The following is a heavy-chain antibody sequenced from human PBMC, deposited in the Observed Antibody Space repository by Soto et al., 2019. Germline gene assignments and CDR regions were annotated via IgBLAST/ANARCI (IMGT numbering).Heavy chain of an antibody. V-gene: IGHV1-58*01. CDR3: AADLRVVGATTYYYYGMDV. CDR1: GFTFTSSA. CDR2: IVVGSGNT. J-gene: IGHJ6*02. D-gene: IGHD1-26*01. Sequence: ASVKVSCKASGFTFTSSAVQWVRQARGQRLEWIGWIVVGSGNTNYAQKFQERVTITRDMSTSTAYMELSSLRSEDTAVYYCAADLRVVGATTYYYYGMDVWGQGTTVTVSS.